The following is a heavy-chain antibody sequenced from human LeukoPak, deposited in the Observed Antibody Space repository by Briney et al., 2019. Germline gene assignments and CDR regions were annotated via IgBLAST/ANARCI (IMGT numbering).Heavy chain of an antibody. Sequence: PGGSLRLSCAASGFTFSSYAMSWVRQAPGKGLEWVSAISGSGGSTYYADSVKGRFTISRDNSKNTLYLQMNSLRAEDTAVYYCAKTSERSRLRLGEFVADAFDIWGQGTMVTVSS. J-gene: IGHJ3*02. CDR3: AKTSERSRLRLGEFVADAFDI. V-gene: IGHV3-23*01. CDR1: GFTFSSYA. CDR2: ISGSGGST. D-gene: IGHD3-16*01.